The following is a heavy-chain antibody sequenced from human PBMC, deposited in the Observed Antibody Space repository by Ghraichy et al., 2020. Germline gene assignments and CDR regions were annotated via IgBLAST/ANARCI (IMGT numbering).Heavy chain of an antibody. CDR3: ARDHCTSSSCLEGYNYGMDV. CDR2: ISSSRTYI. D-gene: IGHD2-2*01. V-gene: IGHV3-21*01. J-gene: IGHJ6*02. CDR1: GFTFSDYF. Sequence: GGSRRLSCAASGFTFSDYFMNWVRQAPGKGLEWISSISSSRTYIYYADSVRGRFTISRDDAQNSLYLEMNSLRAEDTAVYYCARDHCTSSSCLEGYNYGMDVWGQGTMVSVSS.